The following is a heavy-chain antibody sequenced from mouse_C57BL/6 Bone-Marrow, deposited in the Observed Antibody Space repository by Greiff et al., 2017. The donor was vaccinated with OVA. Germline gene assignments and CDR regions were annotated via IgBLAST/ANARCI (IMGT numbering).Heavy chain of an antibody. V-gene: IGHV2-5*01. CDR2: IWRGGST. J-gene: IGHJ4*01. CDR3: AKKDYYYAMDY. Sequence: VKLVESGPGLVQPSQSLSITCTVSGFSLTSYGVHWVRQSPGKGLEWLGVIWRGGSTDYNAAFMSRLSITKDNSKSQVFFKMNSLQADDTAIHYCAKKDYYYAMDYWGQGTSVTVSS. CDR1: GFSLTSYG.